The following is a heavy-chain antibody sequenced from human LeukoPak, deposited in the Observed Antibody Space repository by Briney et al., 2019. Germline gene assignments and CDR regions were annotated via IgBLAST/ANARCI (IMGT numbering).Heavy chain of an antibody. J-gene: IGHJ4*02. Sequence: SQTLSLTCTVSGGSISSGSYYWSWIRQPAGKGLEWIGRIYTSGSTNYNPSLKSRVTISVDTSKNQFSLKLSSVTAADTAVYYCARPMQRWLQYPFDYRGQGTLVTVSS. V-gene: IGHV4-61*02. CDR1: GGSISSGSYY. D-gene: IGHD5-24*01. CDR3: ARPMQRWLQYPFDY. CDR2: IYTSGST.